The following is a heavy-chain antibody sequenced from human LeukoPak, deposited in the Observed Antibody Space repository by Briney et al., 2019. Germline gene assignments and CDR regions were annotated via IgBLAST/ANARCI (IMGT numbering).Heavy chain of an antibody. D-gene: IGHD1-26*01. J-gene: IGHJ3*02. CDR1: GYTLTELS. CDR2: FDPEDDKT. CDR3: ATDQTGATDAFDI. V-gene: IGHV1-24*01. Sequence: GASVKVSCKVSGYTLTELSMHWVRQAPGKGLEWMGGFDPEDDKTIYAQKFQGRVTMTEDTSTGTAYMELSSLRSEDTVVYYCATDQTGATDAFDIWGQGTMVTVSS.